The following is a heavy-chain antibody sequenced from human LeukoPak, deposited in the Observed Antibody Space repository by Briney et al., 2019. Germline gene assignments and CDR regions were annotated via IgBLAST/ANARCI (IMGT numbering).Heavy chain of an antibody. CDR3: VRNGGSLDY. CDR1: GFSLSNHW. D-gene: IGHD2-15*01. J-gene: IGHJ4*02. Sequence: GGSLRLSCAASGFSLSNHWMSWVRQAPGKGLEWVASINLDGTDKYYVDAVKGRFTISRDNAKNSLFLEMNSLRATDTAVYNRVRNGGSLDYWGQGTLVTVSS. V-gene: IGHV3-7*01. CDR2: INLDGTDK.